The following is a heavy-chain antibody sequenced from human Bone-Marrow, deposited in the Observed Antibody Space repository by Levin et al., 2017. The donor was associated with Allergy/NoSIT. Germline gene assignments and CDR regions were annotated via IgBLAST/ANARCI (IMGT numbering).Heavy chain of an antibody. CDR2: TSYDDINK. V-gene: IGHV3-30*03. Sequence: PGESLKISCAASGFTFSTYAMHWVRQAPGKGLEWVAVTSYDDINKFYGDSVKGRFTISRDNSKNTVYLQMNSLRAEDTAIYYCSTRNYWGQGTLVTVSS. CDR1: GFTFSTYA. J-gene: IGHJ4*02. CDR3: STRNY.